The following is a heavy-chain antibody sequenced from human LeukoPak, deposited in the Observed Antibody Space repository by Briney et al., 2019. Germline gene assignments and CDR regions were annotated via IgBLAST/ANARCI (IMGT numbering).Heavy chain of an antibody. CDR3: ARGVYIAAAQYGY. J-gene: IGHJ4*02. Sequence: SETLSLTCTVSGGSISSYYWSWIRQPPGKGLEWIGYIYYSGTTNYNPSLKSRVTISVDTSKNQFSQKLSSVTAADTAVYYCARGVYIAAAQYGYWGQGTLVTVSS. D-gene: IGHD6-13*01. CDR2: IYYSGTT. CDR1: GGSISSYY. V-gene: IGHV4-59*01.